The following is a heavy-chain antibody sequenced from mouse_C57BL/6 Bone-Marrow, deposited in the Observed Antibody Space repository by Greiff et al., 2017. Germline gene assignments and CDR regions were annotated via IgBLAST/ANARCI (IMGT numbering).Heavy chain of an antibody. J-gene: IGHJ1*03. CDR1: GYTFTSYW. CDR2: IDPSDSYT. V-gene: IGHV1-69*01. Sequence: QVQLQQPGAELVMPGASVKLSCKASGYTFTSYWMHWVKQRPGQGLEWIGEIDPSDSYTNYNQKFKGKSTLTVDKSSSTAYMQLSSLTSEDSAVYYCATPCSYGSSYCYIDVWGTGTTVTVSS. D-gene: IGHD1-1*01. CDR3: ATPCSYGSSYCYIDV.